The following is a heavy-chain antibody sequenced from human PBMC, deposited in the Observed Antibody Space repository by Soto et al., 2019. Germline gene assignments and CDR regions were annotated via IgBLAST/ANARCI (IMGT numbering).Heavy chain of an antibody. CDR1: GGTFSSYA. CDR2: IIPIFGTA. V-gene: IGHV1-69*13. CDR3: ARGMATITTDYGMDV. J-gene: IGHJ6*02. Sequence: VASVKVSCKASGGTFSSYAISWVRQAPGQGLEWMGGIIPIFGTANYAQKFQGRVTITADESTSTAYMELSSLRSEDTAVYYCARGMATITTDYGMDVWGQGTTVTVS. D-gene: IGHD5-12*01.